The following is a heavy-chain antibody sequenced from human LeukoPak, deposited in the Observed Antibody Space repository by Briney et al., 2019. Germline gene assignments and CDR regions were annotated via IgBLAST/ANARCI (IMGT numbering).Heavy chain of an antibody. V-gene: IGHV3-23*01. CDR2: ISGSGGST. J-gene: IGHJ4*02. CDR1: GFTFSSFA. Sequence: GGSLRLSCAASGFTFSSFAMSWVRQAPGKGLEWVSVISGSGGSTYYADSVKGRFTIPRDNSKNTLYLQMNSLRAEDTAVYYCAKGRARIAAASDYWGQGTLVTVSS. D-gene: IGHD6-13*01. CDR3: AKGRARIAAASDY.